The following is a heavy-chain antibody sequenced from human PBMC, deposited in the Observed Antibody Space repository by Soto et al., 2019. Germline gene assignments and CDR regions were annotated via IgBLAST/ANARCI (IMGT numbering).Heavy chain of an antibody. CDR1: GFTVSSNY. V-gene: IGHV3-53*01. Sequence: LRLSCAASGFTVSSNYMSWVLQAPGKGLEWVSVIYSGGSTYYADSVKGRFTISGDNSKNTLYLQMNSLRAEDTAVYYCARSAARLFAPIDYWGQGTLVTVSS. D-gene: IGHD6-6*01. CDR3: ARSAARLFAPIDY. J-gene: IGHJ4*02. CDR2: IYSGGST.